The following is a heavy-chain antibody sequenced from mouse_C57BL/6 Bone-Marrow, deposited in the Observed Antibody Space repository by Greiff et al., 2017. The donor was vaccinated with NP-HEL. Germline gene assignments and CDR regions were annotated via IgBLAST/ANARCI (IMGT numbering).Heavy chain of an antibody. D-gene: IGHD1-1*01. CDR3: AKDNYYGSSYLYWYFDV. J-gene: IGHJ1*03. V-gene: IGHV1-53*01. CDR1: GYTFTSYW. CDR2: INPSNGGT. Sequence: VQLQQPGTELVKPGASVKLSCKASGYTFTSYWMHWVKQRPGQGLEWIGNINPSNGGTNYNEKFKGKATLTVDKSSSTAYMQLSSLTSEDSAVYYWAKDNYYGSSYLYWYFDVWGTGTTVTVSS.